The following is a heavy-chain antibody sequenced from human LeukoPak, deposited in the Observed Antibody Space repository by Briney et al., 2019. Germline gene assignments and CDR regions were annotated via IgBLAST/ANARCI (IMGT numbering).Heavy chain of an antibody. CDR2: IDPTDSYT. CDR1: GYRFTNYW. J-gene: IGHJ4*02. CDR3: ATDYYGSGSYFDS. D-gene: IGHD3-10*01. Sequence: PGESLKISCQGSGYRFTNYWISWVRQMPGEGLDWIGKIDPTDSYTHHSPSFQGHVTISGDKYTTTAYLQWSSLKASDTAMYYCATDYYGSGSYFDSWGQGTLVIVSS. V-gene: IGHV5-10-1*01.